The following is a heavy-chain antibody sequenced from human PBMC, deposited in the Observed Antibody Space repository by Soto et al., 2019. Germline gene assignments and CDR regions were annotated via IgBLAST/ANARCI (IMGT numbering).Heavy chain of an antibody. CDR2: IKQDGSTK. V-gene: IGHV3-7*01. J-gene: IGHJ1*01. Sequence: GGSLRLSCVASGFPFSNYWMSWVRQPPGKGLEWVANIKQDGSTKYYVDSVKGRFTISRDNAKNSLYLQMNSLRVEDTAIYYCARDSSITMLEYWGQGTLVTVSS. CDR3: ARDSSITMLEY. D-gene: IGHD3-10*02. CDR1: GFPFSNYW.